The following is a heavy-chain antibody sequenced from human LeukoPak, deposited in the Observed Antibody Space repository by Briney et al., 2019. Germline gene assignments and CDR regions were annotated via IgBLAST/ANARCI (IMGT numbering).Heavy chain of an antibody. J-gene: IGHJ4*02. CDR3: ARGRYFGSGYDY. D-gene: IGHD3-10*01. CDR1: GGSISSYY. CDR2: INHSGST. V-gene: IGHV4-34*01. Sequence: SETLSLTCTVSGGSISSYYWSWIRQPPGKGLEWIGEINHSGSTNYNPSLKSRVTISVDTSKNQFSLNLSSVTAADTAVYYCARGRYFGSGYDYWGQGTLVTVSS.